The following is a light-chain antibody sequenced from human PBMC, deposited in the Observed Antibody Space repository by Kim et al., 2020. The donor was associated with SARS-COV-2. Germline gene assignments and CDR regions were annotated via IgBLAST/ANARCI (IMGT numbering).Light chain of an antibody. CDR1: QTVSSGD. J-gene: IGKJ4*01. V-gene: IGKV3-20*01. CDR2: SAS. Sequence: SPGERVTLSCRASQTVSSGDLNWYQQKTGQAPRIIIYSASKRLTGIPDRFSGRGSGKDFTLTISRLEHEDFAVYYWQHSGSLSLTFGGGTKVDIK. CDR3: QHSGSLSLT.